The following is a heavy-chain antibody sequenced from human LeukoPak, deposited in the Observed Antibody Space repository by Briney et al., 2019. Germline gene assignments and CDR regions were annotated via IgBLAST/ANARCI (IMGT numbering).Heavy chain of an antibody. Sequence: SETLSLTCAVYGGSFSGYYWSWIRQPPGKGLEWIGEINHSGSTNYNPSLKSRVTISVDTSKNQFSLKLSSVTAADTAVYYCARALYYYGSGSSLDYWGQGTLVTASS. V-gene: IGHV4-34*01. D-gene: IGHD3-10*01. CDR2: INHSGST. J-gene: IGHJ4*02. CDR3: ARALYYYGSGSSLDY. CDR1: GGSFSGYY.